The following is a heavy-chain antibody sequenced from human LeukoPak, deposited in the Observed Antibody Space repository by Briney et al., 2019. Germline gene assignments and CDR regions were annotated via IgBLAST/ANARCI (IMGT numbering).Heavy chain of an antibody. J-gene: IGHJ3*02. CDR1: GFTFSSYD. D-gene: IGHD2-21*02. CDR2: IGTAGDT. V-gene: IGHV3-13*01. Sequence: GGSLRLSCAASGFTFSSYDMHWVRQATGKGLEWVSAIGTAGDTYYPGSVKGRFTISRENAKNSLYLQMNSLGAGDTAVYYCARSYAYCGGDCYSEEDHAFDIWGQGTMVTVSS. CDR3: ARSYAYCGGDCYSEEDHAFDI.